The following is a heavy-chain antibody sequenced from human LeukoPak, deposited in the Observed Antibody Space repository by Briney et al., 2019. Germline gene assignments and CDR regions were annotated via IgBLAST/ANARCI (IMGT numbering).Heavy chain of an antibody. D-gene: IGHD6-19*01. V-gene: IGHV3-23*01. CDR3: PRQSYASGWNPFDY. Sequence: GGSLRLSCAASGFTFSIYAMSWVRQAPGKGLEWVSTISGGGITIYYADSAKGRFTISRDNSKNTMFLQMNSLRADGTAVYYCPRQSYASGWNPFDYWGQGILVTVSS. CDR1: GFTFSIYA. J-gene: IGHJ4*02. CDR2: ISGGGITI.